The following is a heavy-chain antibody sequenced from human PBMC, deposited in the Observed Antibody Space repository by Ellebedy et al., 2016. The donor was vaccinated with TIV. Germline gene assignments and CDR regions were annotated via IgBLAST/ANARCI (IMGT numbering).Heavy chain of an antibody. Sequence: AASVKVSCKTSGYSFTAYYIHWVRQAPGQGPEWVGWINPDNGVTVYEQKLQGRVTITGDTSISTVYMELSSLSSEDTALYYCARAPLSGVFYGMDVWGQGTTVTVSS. CDR2: INPDNGVT. CDR1: GYSFTAYY. CDR3: ARAPLSGVFYGMDV. D-gene: IGHD3-16*02. V-gene: IGHV1-2*02. J-gene: IGHJ6*02.